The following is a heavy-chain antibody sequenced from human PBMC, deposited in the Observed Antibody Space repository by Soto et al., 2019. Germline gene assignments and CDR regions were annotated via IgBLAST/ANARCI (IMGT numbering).Heavy chain of an antibody. J-gene: IGHJ4*02. CDR1: GYTFTSYY. D-gene: IGHD3-22*01. Sequence: GTSVKVSCKESGYTFTSYYMRWVRQAPGQGLEWMGGIIPIFGTANYAQKIQGRVTITADESTSTAYMELSSLRSEDTAVYYCATKGREEYDSSGYYYWGQGTLVTVSS. CDR2: IIPIFGTA. V-gene: IGHV1-69*13. CDR3: ATKGREEYDSSGYYY.